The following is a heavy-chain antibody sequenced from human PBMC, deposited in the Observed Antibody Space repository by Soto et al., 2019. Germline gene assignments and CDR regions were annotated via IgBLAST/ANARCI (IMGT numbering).Heavy chain of an antibody. Sequence: GFRCIAGAHSGFTLSSHSIGRVRQAPGKGLEWVSSISSSSSYIYYADSVKGRFTISRDKSKNQLYLQMNGLRAEDTAVYYCARVGVMDFWGQGTTVTVSS. CDR3: ARVGVMDF. V-gene: IGHV3-21*01. CDR2: ISSSSSYI. J-gene: IGHJ6*02. CDR1: GFTLSSHS.